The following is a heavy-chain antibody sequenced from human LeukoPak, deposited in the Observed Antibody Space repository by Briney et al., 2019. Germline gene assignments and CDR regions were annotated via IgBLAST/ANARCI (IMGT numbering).Heavy chain of an antibody. CDR2: INSDGSST. Sequence: GGSLRLPCAASGFTFSSYWMHWVRQAPGKGLVWVSHINSDGSSTTYADSVKGRFTISRDNAKNTLYLQMNSLRVEDTAVYYCARDAGYCTSNGCYKDYWGQGTLVTVSS. V-gene: IGHV3-74*03. J-gene: IGHJ4*02. CDR1: GFTFSSYW. D-gene: IGHD2-2*02. CDR3: ARDAGYCTSNGCYKDY.